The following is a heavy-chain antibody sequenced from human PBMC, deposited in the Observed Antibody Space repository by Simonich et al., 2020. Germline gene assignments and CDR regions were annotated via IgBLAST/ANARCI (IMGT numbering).Heavy chain of an antibody. V-gene: IGHV3-23*01. Sequence: EVQLLESGGGLVQPGGSLRLSCAASGFTFSSYAMSWVRQAPGKGLEWVSAISGRGGSTYYADSVKGRFTISRDNSKNTLYLQMNSLRAEDTAVYYCAKEESYSSTSCYDAFDIWGQGRMVTVSS. D-gene: IGHD2-2*01. CDR1: GFTFSSYA. CDR2: ISGRGGST. J-gene: IGHJ3*02. CDR3: AKEESYSSTSCYDAFDI.